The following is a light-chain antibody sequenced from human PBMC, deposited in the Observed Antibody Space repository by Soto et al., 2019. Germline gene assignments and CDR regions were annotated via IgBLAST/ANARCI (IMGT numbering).Light chain of an antibody. CDR3: QQYNNWPPWT. Sequence: IVLTHSPATLSLSQGEIATLSCRASQSISSFLAWYQQKPGQAPRLLIYGASTRATGIPARFSGSASGTEFTLTINSLQSEDFALYHCQQYNNWPPWTFGQATKVDIK. V-gene: IGKV3-15*01. CDR2: GAS. CDR1: QSISSF. J-gene: IGKJ1*01.